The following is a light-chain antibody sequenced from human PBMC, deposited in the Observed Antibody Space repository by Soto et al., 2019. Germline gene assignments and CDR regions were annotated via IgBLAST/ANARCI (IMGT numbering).Light chain of an antibody. Sequence: IVLTQSPGTLSLSPGDGATLSCRASQSVRSGYLAWYQQKPGQAPRLLIYGASRRATGIPDRFSGSGSGTDFTLSISRLEPEDFAVYWCQHYGNSPTCGQGTKV. CDR2: GAS. CDR1: QSVRSGY. J-gene: IGKJ1*01. CDR3: QHYGNSPT. V-gene: IGKV3-20*01.